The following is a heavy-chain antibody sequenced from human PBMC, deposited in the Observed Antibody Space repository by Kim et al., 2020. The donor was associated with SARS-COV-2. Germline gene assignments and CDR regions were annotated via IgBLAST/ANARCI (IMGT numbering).Heavy chain of an antibody. J-gene: IGHJ6*01. CDR3: AKDQSGDYYYYSGMDV. Sequence: GGSLRLSCEASGFMFSSHAMTWVRQAPGKGLERVAIISAGGHSIYYADSVKGRFTVSRDNSKNTLYLQMNSLRAEDTALYFCAKDQSGDYYYYSGMDVWG. V-gene: IGHV3-23*01. CDR1: GFMFSSHA. CDR2: ISAGGHSI. D-gene: IGHD1-26*01.